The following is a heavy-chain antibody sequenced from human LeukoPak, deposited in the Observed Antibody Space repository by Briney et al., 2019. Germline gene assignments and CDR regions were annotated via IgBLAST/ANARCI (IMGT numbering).Heavy chain of an antibody. CDR1: GFTFSSYA. CDR2: ISGSGGST. D-gene: IGHD3-22*01. V-gene: IGHV3-23*01. Sequence: GGSMRLSCAASGFTFSSYAMSWVRQAPGKGLEWVSAISGSGGSTCYADSVKGRFTISRDNSKNTLYLQMNSLRAEDTAVYYCAKGLIEGYYDSSGYYDYWGQGTLVTVSS. CDR3: AKGLIEGYYDSSGYYDY. J-gene: IGHJ4*02.